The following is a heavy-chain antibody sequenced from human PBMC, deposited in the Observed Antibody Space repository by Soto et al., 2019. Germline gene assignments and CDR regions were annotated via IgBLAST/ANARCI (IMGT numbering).Heavy chain of an antibody. Sequence: SETLSLTCSVSGASISNFYWSWIRQSAGKGLEWIGRLYTRGTTDYNPSLKSRVTMSIDTSKNRVSLSLTSVTAADTAVYYCAKGGTYYFDSWGQGIVVTAPQ. CDR1: GASISNFY. CDR3: AKGGTYYFDS. J-gene: IGHJ4*02. CDR2: LYTRGTT. V-gene: IGHV4-4*07. D-gene: IGHD3-16*01.